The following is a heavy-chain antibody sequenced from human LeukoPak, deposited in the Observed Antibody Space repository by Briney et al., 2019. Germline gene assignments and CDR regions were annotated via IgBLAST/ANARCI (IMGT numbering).Heavy chain of an antibody. J-gene: IGHJ4*02. Sequence: QPGGSLRLSCAASGFTFSSYGMNWVRQAPGKGLEWVPYISSSGSTIYYADSVKGRFTISRDNAKNSLYLQMNSLRAEDTAVYYCARFASIDYFDYWGQGTLVTVSS. D-gene: IGHD5-12*01. CDR1: GFTFSSYG. CDR3: ARFASIDYFDY. V-gene: IGHV3-48*03. CDR2: ISSSGSTI.